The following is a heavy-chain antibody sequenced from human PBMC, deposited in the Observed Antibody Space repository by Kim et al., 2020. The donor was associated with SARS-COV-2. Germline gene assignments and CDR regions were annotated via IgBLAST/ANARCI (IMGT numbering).Heavy chain of an antibody. CDR3: AKQVRYFDGVVQTQGVDY. D-gene: IGHD3-9*01. Sequence: GGSLRLSCAASGFTFSSYAMSWVRQAPGKGLEWVSTISGSGGSTYYADSVKGRFTISRDNSKNTLNLQMNSLRAEDTAVYYCAKQVRYFDGVVQTQGVDYWSQGTLVTVSS. CDR1: GFTFSSYA. V-gene: IGHV3-23*01. CDR2: ISGSGGST. J-gene: IGHJ4*02.